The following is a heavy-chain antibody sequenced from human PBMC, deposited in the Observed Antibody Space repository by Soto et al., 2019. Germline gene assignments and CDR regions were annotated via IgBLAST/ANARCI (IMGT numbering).Heavy chain of an antibody. D-gene: IGHD6-19*01. J-gene: IGHJ3*02. CDR3: ARVAIAVAGRIDI. Sequence: ASVKVSCKASGYTFTGYYMHWVRQAPGQGLEWMGIINPSGGSTSYAQKFQGRVTMTRDTSTSTVYMELSSLRSEDTAVYYCARVAIAVAGRIDIWGQGTMVTVSS. CDR1: GYTFTGYY. CDR2: INPSGGST. V-gene: IGHV1-46*03.